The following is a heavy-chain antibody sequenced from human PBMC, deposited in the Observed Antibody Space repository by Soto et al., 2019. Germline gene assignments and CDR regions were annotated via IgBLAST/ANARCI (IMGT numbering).Heavy chain of an antibody. D-gene: IGHD2-15*01. CDR2: IFYSGST. CDR1: GGSVSSGTYY. J-gene: IGHJ4*02. Sequence: SETLSLTCTVSGGSVSSGTYYWSWVRQPPGQGLEWIGYIFYSGSTNYNPSLKSRVTISVDTSKNQFSLKLTSVTAADTAVYYCAIDVRGVAGPIDSWGQGTLVTVS. V-gene: IGHV4-61*01. CDR3: AIDVRGVAGPIDS.